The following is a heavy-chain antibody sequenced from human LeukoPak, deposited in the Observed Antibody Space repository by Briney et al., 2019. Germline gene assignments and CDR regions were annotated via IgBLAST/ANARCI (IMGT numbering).Heavy chain of an antibody. V-gene: IGHV3-21*01. CDR1: GFTFSSYN. CDR3: AREHYDSSGYFNFDY. Sequence: GGSLRLSCAASGFTFSSYNMNWVRQAPGKGLEWVSSISSSGYIYYADSLKGRFTISRDNAKSSLYLQMNSLRAEDTAVYYCAREHYDSSGYFNFDYWGQGTLVTVSS. CDR2: ISSSGYI. D-gene: IGHD3-22*01. J-gene: IGHJ4*02.